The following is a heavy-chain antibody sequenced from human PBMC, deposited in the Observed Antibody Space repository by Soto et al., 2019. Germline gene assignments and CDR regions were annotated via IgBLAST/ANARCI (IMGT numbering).Heavy chain of an antibody. CDR1: GFTFNSYA. CDR3: AKFGMATTKRSPPYYIDY. J-gene: IGHJ4*02. CDR2: ISGSGGGT. Sequence: GGSLRLSCAASGFTFNSYAMSWVRQAPGKGLEWVSSISGSGGGTYYADSVKGRFTFFRDNSKNTLYLQMNSLRAEDTAVYYCAKFGMATTKRSPPYYIDYWGQGALVTVSS. V-gene: IGHV3-23*01. D-gene: IGHD1-1*01.